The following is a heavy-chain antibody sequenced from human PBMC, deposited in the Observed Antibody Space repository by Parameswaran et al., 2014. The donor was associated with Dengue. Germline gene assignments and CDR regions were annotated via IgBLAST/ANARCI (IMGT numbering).Heavy chain of an antibody. V-gene: IGHV3-21*01. CDR3: AREWVRGDFDY. CDR2: ISSSGSYI. D-gene: IGHD3-10*01. Sequence: VRQMPGKGLEWVSSISSSGSYIYYADSVKGRFTISRDNAKNSLYLQMNSLRAEDTAVYYCAREWVRGDFDYWGQGTLVTVSS. J-gene: IGHJ4*02.